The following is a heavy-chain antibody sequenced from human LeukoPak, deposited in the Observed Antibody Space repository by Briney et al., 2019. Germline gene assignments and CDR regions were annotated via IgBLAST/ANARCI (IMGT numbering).Heavy chain of an antibody. CDR1: GSTLSSIW. CDR2: INEDGSAK. CDR3: AGEPRTLGY. V-gene: IGHV3-7*01. D-gene: IGHD1-1*01. J-gene: IGHJ4*02. Sequence: PGGSLRLSCAPSGSTLSSIWMSWVRLAPGKGLECVAMINEDGSAKSYADSVKGRFTISRDRAQNSLFLQMNSLRDEDTAVYYCAGEPRTLGYWGQGTLVTVSS.